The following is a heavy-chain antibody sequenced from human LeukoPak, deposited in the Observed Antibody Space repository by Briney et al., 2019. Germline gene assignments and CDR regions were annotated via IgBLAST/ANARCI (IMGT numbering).Heavy chain of an antibody. CDR1: GYTFTSYG. J-gene: IGHJ3*02. Sequence: ASVKASCKASGYTFTSYGISWVRQAPGQGLEWMGWISAYNGNTNYAQKLQGGVTMTTDTSTSTAYMELRSLRSDDTAVYYCARDLIVVVVAATGAFDIWGQGTMVTVSS. CDR2: ISAYNGNT. V-gene: IGHV1-18*01. CDR3: ARDLIVVVVAATGAFDI. D-gene: IGHD2-15*01.